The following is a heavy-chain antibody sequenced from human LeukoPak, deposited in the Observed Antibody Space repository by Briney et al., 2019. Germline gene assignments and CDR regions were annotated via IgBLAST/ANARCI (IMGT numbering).Heavy chain of an antibody. V-gene: IGHV4-30-4*08. J-gene: IGHJ4*02. CDR3: AIEHKRYHYFDY. CDR2: IYYSGNT. CDR1: GGSISSVDFY. D-gene: IGHD1-14*01. Sequence: SQTLSLTCTVSGGSISSVDFYWSWIRQPPGKGLEWIGYIYYSGNTYFNPSLKSRVNISVDTSKNQFSLRLSSVTAADTAAYYCAIEHKRYHYFDYWGQGTLVTVSS.